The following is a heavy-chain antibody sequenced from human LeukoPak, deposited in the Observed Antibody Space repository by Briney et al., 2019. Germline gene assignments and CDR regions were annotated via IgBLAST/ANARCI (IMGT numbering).Heavy chain of an antibody. J-gene: IGHJ4*02. Sequence: SQTLSLTCTVSGGSISSGSYYWSWSRQPAGKGLEWIGRIYTSGSTNYNPSLKSRVTRPVDTSKNQFSLKLSSVTAADTAVYYCARAERGYIYGYVGYWGQGTLVTVSS. V-gene: IGHV4-61*02. D-gene: IGHD5-18*01. CDR1: GGSISSGSYY. CDR3: ARAERGYIYGYVGY. CDR2: IYTSGST.